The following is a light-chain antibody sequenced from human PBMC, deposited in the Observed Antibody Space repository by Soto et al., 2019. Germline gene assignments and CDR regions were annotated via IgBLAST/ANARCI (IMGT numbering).Light chain of an antibody. J-gene: IGKJ1*01. CDR3: QRYREWPWT. V-gene: IGKV3-15*01. Sequence: IVMTHSPATLSVSPGERSTLSCMASQSVSSNLAWYQQKPGQAPRLLIYGASTRATGIPARFSGSGSGTEFTLTISSLQSEDFAVYYCQRYREWPWTFGQGTKVDI. CDR1: QSVSSN. CDR2: GAS.